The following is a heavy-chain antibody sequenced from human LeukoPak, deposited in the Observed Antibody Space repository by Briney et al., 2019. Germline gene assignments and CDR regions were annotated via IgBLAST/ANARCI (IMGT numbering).Heavy chain of an antibody. Sequence: PSETLSLTGAVSGVSFNAYYWSWVRQTPGKGLEWIGEINHSGYTNDSPSLKSRVTLSIDTSRKQFSLNLRSVTVADTGIYFCARMTTGHDYWGQGTLVTVSS. CDR2: INHSGYT. J-gene: IGHJ4*02. CDR3: ARMTTGHDY. D-gene: IGHD4-17*01. V-gene: IGHV4-34*01. CDR1: GVSFNAYY.